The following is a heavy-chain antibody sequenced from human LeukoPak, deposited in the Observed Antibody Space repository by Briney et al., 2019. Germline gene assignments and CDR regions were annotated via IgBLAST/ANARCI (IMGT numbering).Heavy chain of an antibody. CDR3: AKGLKGPIFGVVIIPYYCYGMDV. D-gene: IGHD3-3*01. CDR1: GFTFSSYA. V-gene: IGHV3-23*01. Sequence: GGSLRLSCAASGFTFSSYAMSWVRQAPGKGLEWVSSISGSGNRTYYADSVKGRFTISRDNSKNTLYLQMNSLRAEDTAVYYCAKGLKGPIFGVVIIPYYCYGMDVWGQGTTVTVSS. J-gene: IGHJ6*02. CDR2: ISGSGNRT.